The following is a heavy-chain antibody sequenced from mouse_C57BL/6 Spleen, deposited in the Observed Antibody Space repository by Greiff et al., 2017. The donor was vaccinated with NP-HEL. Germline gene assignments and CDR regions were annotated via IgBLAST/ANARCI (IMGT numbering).Heavy chain of an antibody. CDR3: ARERITTVVENYFDY. Sequence: QVQLQQSGPELVKPGASVKISCKASGYAFSSSWMNWVKQRPGKGLEWIGRIYPGDGDTNYNGKFKGKATLTADKSSSTAYMQLSSLTSEDSAVYFCARERITTVVENYFDYWGQGTTLTVSS. J-gene: IGHJ2*01. CDR2: IYPGDGDT. V-gene: IGHV1-82*01. D-gene: IGHD1-1*01. CDR1: GYAFSSSW.